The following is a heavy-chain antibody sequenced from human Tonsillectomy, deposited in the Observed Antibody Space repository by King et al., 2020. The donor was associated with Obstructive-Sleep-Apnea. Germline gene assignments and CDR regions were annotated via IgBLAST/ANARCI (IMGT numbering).Heavy chain of an antibody. D-gene: IGHD6-19*01. Sequence: QLVQSGAEVKKPGASVKVSCKASGYTFTGYYMHWVRQAPGQGLEWMGWINPNSGGTNYAQKFQGWVTMTRDTSVSTAYMELSRLRSDDTAVYYCARDHGPLTPHWGWYEGYGMDVWGQGTTVTVSS. J-gene: IGHJ6*02. CDR3: ARDHGPLTPHWGWYEGYGMDV. CDR1: GYTFTGYY. V-gene: IGHV1-2*04. CDR2: INPNSGGT.